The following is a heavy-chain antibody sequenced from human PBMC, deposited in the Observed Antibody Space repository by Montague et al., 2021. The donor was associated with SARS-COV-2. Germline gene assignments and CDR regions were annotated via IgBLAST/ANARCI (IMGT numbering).Heavy chain of an antibody. CDR3: ARSLYDILTGYYLPFDY. Sequence: PALVNPTQTLTLTCTFSGFTLSTSGMCVSWVRQPPGKALEWLALXDWXDNKFYSTSLKTRLTISKDTSKNQVVLTMTNVDPVDTATYYCARSLYDILTGYYLPFDYGGQGTLVTVSS. J-gene: IGHJ4*02. V-gene: IGHV2-70*20. D-gene: IGHD3-9*01. CDR2: XDWXDNK. CDR1: GFTLSTSGMC.